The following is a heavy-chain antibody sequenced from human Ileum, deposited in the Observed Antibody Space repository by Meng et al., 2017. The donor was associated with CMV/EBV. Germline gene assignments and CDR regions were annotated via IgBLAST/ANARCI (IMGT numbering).Heavy chain of an antibody. D-gene: IGHD3-3*01. CDR2: ISSSSSYI. CDR1: GFTFSSYS. Sequence: GGSLRLSCAASGFTFSSYSMNWVRQAPGKGLEWVSSISSSSSYIYYADSEKGRFTISRDNAENSLYLQMNSLSAEDTAVYYCAREGVWSGSYLDYWGQGTLVTVSS. V-gene: IGHV3-21*01. J-gene: IGHJ4*02. CDR3: AREGVWSGSYLDY.